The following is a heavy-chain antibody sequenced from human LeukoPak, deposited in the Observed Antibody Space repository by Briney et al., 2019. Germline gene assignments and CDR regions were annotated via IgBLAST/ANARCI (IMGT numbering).Heavy chain of an antibody. CDR2: IYHSGST. CDR3: ARGSAVEI. J-gene: IGHJ4*02. CDR1: GYSISSGYY. D-gene: IGHD2-21*01. Sequence: SETLSLTCTVSGYSISSGYYWGWNRQPPGKGLEWIGSIYHSGSTYYNPSLKSRVTISVDTSKNQFSLKLSSVTAADTAVYYCARGSAVEIWGQGTLVTVSS. V-gene: IGHV4-38-2*02.